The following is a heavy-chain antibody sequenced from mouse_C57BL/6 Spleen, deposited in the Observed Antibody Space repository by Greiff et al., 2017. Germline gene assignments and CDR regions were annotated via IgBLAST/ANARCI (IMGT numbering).Heavy chain of an antibody. J-gene: IGHJ3*01. D-gene: IGHD1-1*01. Sequence: QVQLKQSGAELVKPGASVKMSCKASGYTFTSYWITWVKQRPGQGLEWIGDIYPGSGSTNYNEKFKSKATLTVDTSSSTAYMQLSSLTSEDSAVYYCARSGDLYGSSYGFAYWGQGTLVTVSA. CDR3: ARSGDLYGSSYGFAY. V-gene: IGHV1-55*01. CDR1: GYTFTSYW. CDR2: IYPGSGST.